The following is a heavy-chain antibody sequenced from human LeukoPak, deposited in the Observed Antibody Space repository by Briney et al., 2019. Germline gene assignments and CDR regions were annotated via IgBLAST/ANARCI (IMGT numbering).Heavy chain of an antibody. Sequence: GASVKVSCKASGYTFTNYDIKWVRQATGQGPEWMGWMNPKSGNTGYAQKFQGRVTMTSNTSISTAYMELSSLRSDDTAVYYCARDQDIVVVVAALRQREMGGFDPWGQGTLVTVSS. CDR3: ARDQDIVVVVAALRQREMGGFDP. J-gene: IGHJ5*02. V-gene: IGHV1-8*01. D-gene: IGHD2-15*01. CDR1: GYTFTNYD. CDR2: MNPKSGNT.